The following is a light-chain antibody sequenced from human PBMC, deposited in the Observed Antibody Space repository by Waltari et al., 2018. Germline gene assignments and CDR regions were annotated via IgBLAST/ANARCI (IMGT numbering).Light chain of an antibody. CDR3: GTWDSSLSAAV. CDR1: TPNIGLNY. CDR2: DNN. V-gene: IGLV1-51*01. Sequence: QSVLTQPPSVSAAPGQKVAIYCPATTPNIGLNYVSSYQQFPGTAPKLLIYDNNKRPSGIPDRFSCSKSGTSATLGITGLQTGDEADYYCGTWDSSLSAAVFGGGTKLTVL. J-gene: IGLJ3*02.